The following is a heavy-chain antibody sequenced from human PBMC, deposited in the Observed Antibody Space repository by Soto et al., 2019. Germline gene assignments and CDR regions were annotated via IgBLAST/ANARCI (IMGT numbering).Heavy chain of an antibody. D-gene: IGHD3-3*01. Sequence: QSTLKDSGPTLVKPTQNLTLTCTFSGFSLNTYAVGVGWIRQPPGQALEWLALIYWDDDKLYSPSLKSMLIITKDTSKNQVAITMTNMDPVATATYYCAHTRGSVLEWFLSPWGQGPLVTVSS. V-gene: IGHV2-5*02. J-gene: IGHJ4*02. CDR2: IYWDDDK. CDR1: GFSLNTYAVG. CDR3: AHTRGSVLEWFLSP.